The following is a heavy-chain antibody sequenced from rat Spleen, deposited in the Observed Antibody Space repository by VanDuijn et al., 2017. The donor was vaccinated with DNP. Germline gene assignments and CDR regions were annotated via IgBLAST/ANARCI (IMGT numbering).Heavy chain of an antibody. CDR3: VRSGLGYWFFDF. Sequence: EVQLVESGGGLVQPGRSLKVSCAASGFTFNNYYMAWVRQAPKQGLEWVATINVSGTRTYYPDSVKGRFTVSRDNTQGSLYLQMNSLKPEDTATYYCVRSGLGYWFFDFWGPGTVVTVSS. CDR1: GFTFNNYY. D-gene: IGHD1-7*01. J-gene: IGHJ1*01. V-gene: IGHV5-7*01. CDR2: INVSGTRT.